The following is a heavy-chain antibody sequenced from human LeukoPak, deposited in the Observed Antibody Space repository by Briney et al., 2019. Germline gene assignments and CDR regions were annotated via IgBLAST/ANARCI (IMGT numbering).Heavy chain of an antibody. J-gene: IGHJ5*02. D-gene: IGHD3-10*01. V-gene: IGHV3-7*01. CDR3: ARVAMVRGVIGFDP. Sequence: GGSLRLSSAASGFTFSSYWMSWVRQAPGKGLEWVANIKQDGSEKYYVDSVKGRFTISRDNAKNSLYLQMNSLRAEDTAVYYCARVAMVRGVIGFDPWGQGTLVTVSS. CDR1: GFTFSSYW. CDR2: IKQDGSEK.